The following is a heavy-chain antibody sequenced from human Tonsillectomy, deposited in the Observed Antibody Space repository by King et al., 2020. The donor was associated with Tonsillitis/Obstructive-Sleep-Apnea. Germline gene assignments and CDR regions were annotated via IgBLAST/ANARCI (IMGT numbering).Heavy chain of an antibody. Sequence: QVQLVESGAEVKKPGASVKVSCKASGYTFTSYYMHWVRQAPGQGLEWMGIINPSGGSTSYAQKFQGRVTMTRDTSTSTVYMELSSLRSEDTAVYYCARGARPRIAAAEVWFDPWGQGTLVTVSS. J-gene: IGHJ5*02. V-gene: IGHV1-46*01. CDR2: INPSGGST. CDR1: GYTFTSYY. D-gene: IGHD6-13*01. CDR3: ARGARPRIAAAEVWFDP.